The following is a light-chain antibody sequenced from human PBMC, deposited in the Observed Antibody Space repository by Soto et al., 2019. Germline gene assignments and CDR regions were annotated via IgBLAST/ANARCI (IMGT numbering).Light chain of an antibody. CDR2: DAS. CDR3: QEYDGAPIT. Sequence: EIVLTQSPDTLSLSPGERATLSCRASQSIRSERLAWYQQKPGQAPRLVIFDASNRASGMPERFSGSGSGTDFTLTIARLEPEDFVVYYCQEYDGAPITFGLGTRLEIK. CDR1: QSIRSER. V-gene: IGKV3-20*01. J-gene: IGKJ5*01.